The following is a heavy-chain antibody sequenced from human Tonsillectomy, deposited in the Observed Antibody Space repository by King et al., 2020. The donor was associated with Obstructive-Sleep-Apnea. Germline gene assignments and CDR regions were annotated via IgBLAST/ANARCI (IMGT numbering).Heavy chain of an antibody. CDR3: AKENSGSYSGIDY. J-gene: IGHJ4*01. Sequence: VQLVESGGVVVQPGGSLRLSCAASGFTFDDYTMHWVRQAPGKGLEWVSLISWDGGSTYYADSVKGRFTISRDNSKNSLYLQMNSPRTEDTALYYCAKENSGSYSGIDYWGHGTLVTVSS. D-gene: IGHD1-26*01. CDR1: GFTFDDYT. V-gene: IGHV3-43*01. CDR2: ISWDGGST.